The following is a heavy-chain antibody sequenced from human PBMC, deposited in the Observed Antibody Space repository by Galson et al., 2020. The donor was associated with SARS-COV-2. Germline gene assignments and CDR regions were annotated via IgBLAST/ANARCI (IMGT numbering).Heavy chain of an antibody. V-gene: IGHV3-7*03. J-gene: IGHJ4*02. Sequence: GGSLRLSCVASDFSFNNYWMSWLRQAPGKRLEWVGQINRDGSEKYYGDSVKGRFSISRDSAKNSVFLQMNSLRVEDTAIYYCARDVKGGNFDYWGQGTLVTVSS. D-gene: IGHD3-16*01. CDR1: DFSFNNYW. CDR3: ARDVKGGNFDY. CDR2: INRDGSEK.